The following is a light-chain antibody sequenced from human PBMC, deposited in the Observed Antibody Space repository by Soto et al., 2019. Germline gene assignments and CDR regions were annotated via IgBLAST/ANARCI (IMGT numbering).Light chain of an antibody. J-gene: IGKJ1*01. CDR3: QLYGNSRRT. V-gene: IGKV3-20*01. Sequence: EIVLTQSPGTLSLSPGERATLSCRASQSVSSSYLAWYQQKTGQAPRLFIYGASSRATGIPDRFSGSGSGTDFTLTISRLEPEDFAVYYCQLYGNSRRTFGQGTKVEIK. CDR2: GAS. CDR1: QSVSSSY.